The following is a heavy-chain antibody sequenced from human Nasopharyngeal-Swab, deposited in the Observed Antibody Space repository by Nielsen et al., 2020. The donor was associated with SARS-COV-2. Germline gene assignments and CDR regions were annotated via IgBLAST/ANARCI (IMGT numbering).Heavy chain of an antibody. V-gene: IGHV4-31*02. CDR3: ARGHPPDDFWSGYYIYKTYYYYGMDV. Sequence: WIRQPPGKGLEWIAYIYYSGSTYYNPSLKSRVTISVDTSKNQFSLKLSSVTAADMAVYYCARGHPPDDFWSGYYIYKTYYYYGMDVWGQGTTVTVSS. J-gene: IGHJ6*02. CDR2: IYYSGST. D-gene: IGHD3-3*01.